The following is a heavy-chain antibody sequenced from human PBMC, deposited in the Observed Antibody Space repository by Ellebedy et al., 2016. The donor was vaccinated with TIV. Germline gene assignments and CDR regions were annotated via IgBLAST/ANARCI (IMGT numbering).Heavy chain of an antibody. CDR1: GFTFDDYA. CDR2: ITWDGGST. D-gene: IGHD6-13*01. CDR3: AKELIAAADNYYYYGMDV. Sequence: GGSLRLSCAASGFTFDDYAMHWVRQAPGKGLEWVSLITWDGGSTYYADSVKGRFTISRDNSKNSLYLQMNSLRTEDTALYYCAKELIAAADNYYYYGMDVWGQGTTVTVSS. J-gene: IGHJ6*02. V-gene: IGHV3-43*01.